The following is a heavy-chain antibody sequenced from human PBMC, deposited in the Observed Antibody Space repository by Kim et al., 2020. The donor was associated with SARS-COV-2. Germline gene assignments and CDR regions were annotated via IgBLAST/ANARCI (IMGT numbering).Heavy chain of an antibody. D-gene: IGHD5-12*01. CDR1: GFTFSSYA. J-gene: IGHJ4*02. CDR2: ISGSGGST. CDR3: AKTKVEMATIKEGVDY. V-gene: IGHV3-23*01. Sequence: GGSLRLSCAASGFTFSSYAMSWVRQATGKGLEWVSAISGSGGSTYYADSVKGRFTISRDNSKNTLYLQMNSLRAEDTAVYYCAKTKVEMATIKEGVDYWGQGTLVTVSS.